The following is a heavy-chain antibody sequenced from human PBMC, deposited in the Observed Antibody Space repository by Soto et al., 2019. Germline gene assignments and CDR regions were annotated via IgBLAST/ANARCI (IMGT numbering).Heavy chain of an antibody. CDR2: IYYSGST. CDR1: GGSISSSSYY. J-gene: IGHJ6*02. V-gene: IGHV4-39*01. D-gene: IGHD3-10*01. CDR3: ARHEQAPQKGSGSYYTFGMDV. Sequence: SETLSLTCTVSGGSISSSSYYWGWIRQPPGKGLEWIGSIYYSGSTYYNPSLKSRVTISVDTSKNQFSLKLSSVTAADTAVYYCARHEQAPQKGSGSYYTFGMDVWGQGTTVTVSS.